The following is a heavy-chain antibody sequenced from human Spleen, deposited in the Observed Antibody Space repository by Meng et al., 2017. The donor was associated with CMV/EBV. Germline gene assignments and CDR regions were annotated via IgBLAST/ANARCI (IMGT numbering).Heavy chain of an antibody. CDR2: ISYDGSNK. J-gene: IGHJ5*02. CDR3: VKDTSPYCSGGSCYPGWLDP. V-gene: IGHV3-30-3*02. Sequence: GESLKISCASSGFTFSSYAMHWVRQAPGKGLEWVAVISYDGSNKYYADSVKGRFTISRDNSKNTLYLQMNSLRVEDTAVYYCVKDTSPYCSGGSCYPGWLDPWGQGNLVTVSS. D-gene: IGHD2-15*01. CDR1: GFTFSSYA.